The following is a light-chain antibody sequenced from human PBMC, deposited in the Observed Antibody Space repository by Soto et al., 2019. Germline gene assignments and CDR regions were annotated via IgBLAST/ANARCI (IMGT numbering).Light chain of an antibody. V-gene: IGLV1-47*01. CDR1: TSNIGSKF. J-gene: IGLJ3*02. Sequence: QLVLTQPPSASGTPGQRVTISCSGSTSNIGSKFVYWYQQNPGTAPKLLIYANEQRPSGVPDRFSGSKSGTSASLAISGLRSEDEADYYCAAWDGTLSAWVFGGGTKLTVL. CDR3: AAWDGTLSAWV. CDR2: ANE.